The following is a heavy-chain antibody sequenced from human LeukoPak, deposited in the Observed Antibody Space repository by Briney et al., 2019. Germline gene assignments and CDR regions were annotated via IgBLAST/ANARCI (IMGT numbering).Heavy chain of an antibody. CDR1: VYSFTIYY. J-gene: IGHJ6*02. CDR2: MNPNGCSK. CDR3: ARGTAYFETGMVKYKYYGMDG. D-gene: IGHD3-9*01. V-gene: IGHV1-46*01. Sequence: ASVNVSCKASVYSFTIYYIHWVRQAPGQELEGMGIMNPNGCSKNYGQRLQGRVTMTRDTSRNIANMELSSMRSEDTAAYYCARGTAYFETGMVKYKYYGMDGWGQGTTVTVSS.